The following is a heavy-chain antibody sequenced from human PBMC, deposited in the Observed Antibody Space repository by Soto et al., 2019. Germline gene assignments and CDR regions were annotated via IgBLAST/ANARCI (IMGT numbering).Heavy chain of an antibody. CDR2: ISAYNGNT. Sequence: ASVKVSCKASGGTFSSYTISWVRQAPGQGLEWMGWISAYNGNTNYAQKFQGRVTMTRNTSISTAYMELSSLRSEDTAVYYCASAYRGVTTGYWGQGTLVTVSS. V-gene: IGHV1-8*02. CDR3: ASAYRGVTTGY. J-gene: IGHJ4*02. D-gene: IGHD4-4*01. CDR1: GGTFSSYT.